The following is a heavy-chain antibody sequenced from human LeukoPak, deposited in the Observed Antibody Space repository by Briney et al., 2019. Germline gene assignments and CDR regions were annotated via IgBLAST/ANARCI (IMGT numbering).Heavy chain of an antibody. CDR3: ARTKQNYYDSSGYYPFYMDV. Sequence: GGSLRLSCTASGFTFSSYSMNWVRQAPGKGLEWVSYISSSSSTIYYAVSVKGRFTISRDNAKNSLYLQMNSLRAEDTAVYYCARTKQNYYDSSGYYPFYMDVWGKGTTVTVSS. D-gene: IGHD3-22*01. J-gene: IGHJ6*03. V-gene: IGHV3-48*01. CDR2: ISSSSSTI. CDR1: GFTFSSYS.